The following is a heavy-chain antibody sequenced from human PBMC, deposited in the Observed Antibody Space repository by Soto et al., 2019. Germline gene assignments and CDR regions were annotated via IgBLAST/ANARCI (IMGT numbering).Heavy chain of an antibody. D-gene: IGHD6-13*01. V-gene: IGHV3-23*01. CDR1: GFTFSRYP. CDR3: AKGSEGSS. Sequence: EVQLLESGGGLVQPGGSLRLSCAASGFTFSRYPMSWVRQAPGKGLEWVSAISSAGDNTYYAGSVKGRFTISRDNSKNTLYLQVSSLRAEDTAIYYCAKGSEGSSWGQGTLVTVSS. CDR2: ISSAGDNT. J-gene: IGHJ4*02.